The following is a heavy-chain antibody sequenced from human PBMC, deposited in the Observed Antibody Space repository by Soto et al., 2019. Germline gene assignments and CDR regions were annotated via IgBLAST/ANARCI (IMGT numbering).Heavy chain of an antibody. CDR2: MNPNSGNT. V-gene: IGHV1-8*01. J-gene: IGHJ6*03. D-gene: IGHD6-13*01. CDR3: ARGLYAAGSYFDYYYYMDV. Sequence: ASVKVSCKASGYTFTSYDINWVRQATGQGLEWMGWMNPNSGNTGYAQKFQGRVTMTRNTSISTAYMELSSLRSEDTAVYYCARGLYAAGSYFDYYYYMDVCGKGTTVTVSS. CDR1: GYTFTSYD.